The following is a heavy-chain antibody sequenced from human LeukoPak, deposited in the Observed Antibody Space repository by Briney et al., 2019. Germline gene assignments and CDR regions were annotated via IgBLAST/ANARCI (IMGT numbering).Heavy chain of an antibody. CDR1: GFTFSDYY. D-gene: IGHD6-19*01. J-gene: IGHJ5*02. CDR2: ISSSGSTI. CDR3: ARDSGSSAVAGILNWFDP. Sequence: GGSLRLSCAASGFTFSDYYMSWIRQAPGKGLEWVSYISSSGSTIYYADSVKGRFTISRDNAKNPLYLQMNSLRAEDTAVYYCARDSGSSAVAGILNWFDPWGQGTLVTVSS. V-gene: IGHV3-11*01.